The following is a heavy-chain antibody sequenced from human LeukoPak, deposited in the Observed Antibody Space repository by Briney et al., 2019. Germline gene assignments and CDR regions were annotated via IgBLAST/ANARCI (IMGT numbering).Heavy chain of an antibody. V-gene: IGHV4-39*01. CDR1: GGSISSSNYY. J-gene: IGHJ6*03. CDR3: ARSHSRGFYYMDV. D-gene: IGHD3-22*01. CDR2: IYYSGST. Sequence: SETLSLTCTVSGGSISSSNYYWGWLRQPPGKGLEWIGSIYYSGSTFYNPSLKSRVTISVDTSKNQFSLKLSSVTAADTAVYYCARSHSRGFYYMDVWGKGTTVTVSS.